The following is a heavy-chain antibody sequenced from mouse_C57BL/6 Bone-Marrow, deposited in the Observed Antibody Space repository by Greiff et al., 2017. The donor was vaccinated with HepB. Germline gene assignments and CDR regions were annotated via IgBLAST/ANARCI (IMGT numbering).Heavy chain of an antibody. CDR3: ARQRGNYDWYFDV. CDR1: GFTLSDYY. V-gene: IGHV5-12*01. Sequence: EVKLVESGGGLVQPGGSLKLSCAASGFTLSDYYMYWVRQTPEKRLEWVAYISNGGGSTYYPDTVKGRFTISRDNAKNTLYLQMSRLKSEDTAMYYCARQRGNYDWYFDVWGTGTTVTVSS. J-gene: IGHJ1*03. CDR2: ISNGGGST. D-gene: IGHD2-1*01.